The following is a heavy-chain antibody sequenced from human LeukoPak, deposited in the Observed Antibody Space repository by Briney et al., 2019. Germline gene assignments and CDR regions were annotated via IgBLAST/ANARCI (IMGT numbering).Heavy chain of an antibody. V-gene: IGHV4-59*08. CDR3: ARGGYSGTYFFDY. CDR2: IYYSGST. CDR1: GGSISSYY. D-gene: IGHD1-26*01. J-gene: IGHJ4*02. Sequence: PSETLSLTCTVSGGSISSYYWSWIRQPPGKGLEWIGYIYYSGSTNYNPSLKSRVTISVDTSKNQFSLKLSSVTAADTAVYYCARGGYSGTYFFDYWGQGTPVTVSS.